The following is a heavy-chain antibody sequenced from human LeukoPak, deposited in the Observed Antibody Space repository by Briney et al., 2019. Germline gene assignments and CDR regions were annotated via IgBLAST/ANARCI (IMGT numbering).Heavy chain of an antibody. Sequence: ASVKVSCKASGGTFSSYAISWVRQAPGQGLEWMGRIIPIFGTANYAQKFQGRVTNTTDESTSTAYMELISLRSEDTAVYYCASYSSGWSYYYYMDVWGKGTTVTVSS. D-gene: IGHD6-19*01. V-gene: IGHV1-69*05. CDR2: IIPIFGTA. J-gene: IGHJ6*03. CDR1: GGTFSSYA. CDR3: ASYSSGWSYYYYMDV.